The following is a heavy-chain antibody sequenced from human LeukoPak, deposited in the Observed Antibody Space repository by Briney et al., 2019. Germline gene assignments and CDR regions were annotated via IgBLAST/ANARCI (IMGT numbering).Heavy chain of an antibody. J-gene: IGHJ6*03. D-gene: IGHD5-18*01. CDR2: SNTNTGNP. V-gene: IGHV7-4-1*02. CDR1: GYTFTSYA. CDR3: ARAPPVDTAMGYYMDV. Sequence: ASVKVSCRASGYTFTSYAMNWVRQAPGQGLEWMGWSNTNTGNPTYAQGFTGRFVFSLDTSVSTAYLQISSLKAEDTAVYYCARAPPVDTAMGYYMDVWGKGTTVTVSS.